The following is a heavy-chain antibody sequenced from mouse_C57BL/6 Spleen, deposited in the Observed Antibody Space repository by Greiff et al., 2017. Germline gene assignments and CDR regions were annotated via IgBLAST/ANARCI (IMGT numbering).Heavy chain of an antibody. Sequence: VQLKQSGGGLVKPGGSLKLSCAASGFTFSDYGMHWVRQAPEKGLEWVAYISSGSSTIYYAYTVKGRFTISRANAKNTLFLKRTSLRSYDMALYYCARPGVRYLDVWGTGTTVTVSS. J-gene: IGHJ1*03. V-gene: IGHV5-17*01. CDR1: GFTFSDYG. CDR2: ISSGSSTI. CDR3: ARPGVRYLDV. D-gene: IGHD2-13*01.